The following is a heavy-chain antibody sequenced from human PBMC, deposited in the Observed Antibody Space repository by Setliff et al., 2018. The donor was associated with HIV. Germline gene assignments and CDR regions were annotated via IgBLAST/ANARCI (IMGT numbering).Heavy chain of an antibody. CDR2: ISYDGSNK. CDR1: GFTFSSYA. Sequence: PGGSLRLSCAASGFTFSSYAMHWVRQAPGKGLEWVAVISYDGSNKYYADSVKGRFTISRDNSKNTLYLQMNSLRAEDTAVYYCAREGIGPIDYYYYMDVWGKGTTVTVSS. V-gene: IGHV3-30*04. J-gene: IGHJ6*03. D-gene: IGHD1-26*01. CDR3: AREGIGPIDYYYYMDV.